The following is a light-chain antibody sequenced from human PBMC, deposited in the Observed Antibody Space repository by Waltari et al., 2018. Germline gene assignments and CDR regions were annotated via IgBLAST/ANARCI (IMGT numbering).Light chain of an antibody. CDR1: QSVRTPF. CDR3: QQYGTLPAT. V-gene: IGKV3-20*01. CDR2: ATS. J-gene: IGKJ4*01. Sequence: VLTQSPDTLSLSPGERATLSCRASQSVRTPFFLWYQQKPGQAPRLLIFATSSRATGIPDRFSGRGSGTDFTLTTSRLEPEDFAFYYCQQYGTLPATFGGGTKVEIK.